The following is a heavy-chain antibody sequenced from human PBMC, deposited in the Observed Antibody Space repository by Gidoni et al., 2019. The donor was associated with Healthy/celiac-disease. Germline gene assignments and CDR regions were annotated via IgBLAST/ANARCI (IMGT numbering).Heavy chain of an antibody. V-gene: IGHV3-48*03. CDR1: GFTFSSYE. D-gene: IGHD3-3*01. J-gene: IGHJ5*02. CDR3: ARCEKVTIFGVVIKTGWFDP. Sequence: EVQLVESGGGLVQPGGSLRLSCAASGFTFSSYEMNWVRKAPGKGLEWVSYISSSGSTIYYADSVKGRFTISRDNAKNSLYLQMNSLRAEDTAVYYCARCEKVTIFGVVIKTGWFDPWGQGTLVTVSS. CDR2: ISSSGSTI.